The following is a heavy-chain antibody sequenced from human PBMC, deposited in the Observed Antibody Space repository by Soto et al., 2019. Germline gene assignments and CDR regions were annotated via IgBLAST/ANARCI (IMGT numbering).Heavy chain of an antibody. J-gene: IGHJ4*02. CDR3: ARVRLRSYFDY. CDR1: GGSFSGYY. Sequence: SETLSLTSAVYGGSFSGYYWSWIRQPPGKGLEWIGEINHSGSTNYNPSLKSRVTISVDTSKNQFSLKLSSVTAADTAVYYCARVRLRSYFDYWGQGTLVTVSS. V-gene: IGHV4-34*01. CDR2: INHSGST.